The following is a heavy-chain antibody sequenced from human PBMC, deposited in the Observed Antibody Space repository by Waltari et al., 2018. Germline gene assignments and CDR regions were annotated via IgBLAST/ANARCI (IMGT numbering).Heavy chain of an antibody. CDR3: ARGDTSNWFASYFDF. D-gene: IGHD3-10*01. J-gene: IGHJ4*02. CDR1: AASISSYY. CDR2: IYFSGST. Sequence: QVRLQESGPGLVKPSETLSLTCTVSAASISSYYWSWIRQPPVKGLEWIAYIYFSGSTSSNPSRKSRVAISGDTSKKQFSLRLSSVTAADTAVYYCARGDTSNWFASYFDFWGQGILVSVSS. V-gene: IGHV4-59*01.